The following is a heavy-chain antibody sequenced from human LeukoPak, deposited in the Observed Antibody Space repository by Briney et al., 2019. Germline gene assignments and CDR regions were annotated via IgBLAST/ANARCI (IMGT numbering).Heavy chain of an antibody. J-gene: IGHJ4*02. Sequence: GGSLRLSCAASGFTFSSYEMTWVRQAPGKGLEWVSYFSSSGSTIYYADSVKGRFTISRDNAKNSLYLQMNSLRAEDTAVYYCASVTYYYDSSGYYHFDYWGQGTLVTVSS. CDR1: GFTFSSYE. CDR2: FSSSGSTI. V-gene: IGHV3-48*03. D-gene: IGHD3-22*01. CDR3: ASVTYYYDSSGYYHFDY.